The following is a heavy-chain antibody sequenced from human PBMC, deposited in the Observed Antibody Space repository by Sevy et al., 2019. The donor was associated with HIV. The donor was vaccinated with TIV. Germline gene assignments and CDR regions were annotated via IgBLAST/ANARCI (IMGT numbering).Heavy chain of an antibody. Sequence: GGSLRLSCAASGFTFSKYSMSWVRQPPGKGLEWVSTLSFGCGEINYANSVKGRFTISRDNSRSSVYLQMNNLRPEDTAVYYCAREGCTKPHDYWGQGTLVTVSS. CDR1: GFTFSKYS. CDR2: LSFGCGEI. V-gene: IGHV3-23*01. J-gene: IGHJ4*02. CDR3: AREGCTKPHDY. D-gene: IGHD2-8*01.